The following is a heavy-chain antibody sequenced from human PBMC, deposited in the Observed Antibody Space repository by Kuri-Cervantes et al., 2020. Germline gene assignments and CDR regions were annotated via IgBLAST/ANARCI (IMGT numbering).Heavy chain of an antibody. V-gene: IGHV3-30*03. CDR2: ISYDGSNK. Sequence: GESLKISCAASGFTFSSYGMHWVRQAPGKGLEWVAVISYDGSNKYYADSVKGRFTISRDNSKNTLYLQMNSLRAEDTAVYYCASSSTSCSTCYFDYWGQGTLVTVSS. D-gene: IGHD2-2*01. CDR3: ASSSTSCSTCYFDY. CDR1: GFTFSSYG. J-gene: IGHJ4*02.